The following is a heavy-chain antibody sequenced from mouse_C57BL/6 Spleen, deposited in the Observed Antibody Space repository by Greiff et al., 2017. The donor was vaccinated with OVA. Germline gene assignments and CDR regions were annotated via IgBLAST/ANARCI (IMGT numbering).Heavy chain of an antibody. CDR1: GYTFTSYW. D-gene: IGHD2-3*01. Sequence: VKLQQSGAELVKPGASVKLSCKASGYTFTSYWMPWVQPRPGQGLEWIGMIHPNSGSTNYNEQFQSKATLTVDKSSSTAYMQLSSLTSEDSAVYYCARERDDYGYFDGWGTGTTVTVSS. CDR3: ARERDDYGYFDG. J-gene: IGHJ1*03. V-gene: IGHV1-64*01. CDR2: IHPNSGST.